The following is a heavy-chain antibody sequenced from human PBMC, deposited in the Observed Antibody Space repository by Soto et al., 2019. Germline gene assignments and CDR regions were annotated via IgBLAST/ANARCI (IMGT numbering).Heavy chain of an antibody. CDR1: GFSLSTSGMC. J-gene: IGHJ6*02. D-gene: IGHD6-6*01. CDR3: ARMESSIAARRPTYYYYGMDV. CDR2: IDWDDDK. Sequence: QTLTLTCTFSGFSLSTSGMCVSWIRQPPGKALEWLALIDWDDDKYYSTSLKTRLTISKDTSKNQVVLTMTNMGPVDTATYYCARMESSIAARRPTYYYYGMDVWGQGTTVTVSS. V-gene: IGHV2-70*01.